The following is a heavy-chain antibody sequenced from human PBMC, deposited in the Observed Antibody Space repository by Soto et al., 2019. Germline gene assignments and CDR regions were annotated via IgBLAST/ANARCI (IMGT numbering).Heavy chain of an antibody. Sequence: PSETLSLTCTVSGGSVSSGSSYWSWIRQPPGKGLEWIGYIYYSGSTNYNPSLKRRVTISVDTTKNQFYPKLSSVTAADTAVYYCARNPLEVAGTRGFDYWGRGTRVTVSS. D-gene: IGHD6-19*01. CDR1: GGSVSSGSSY. V-gene: IGHV4-61*01. J-gene: IGHJ4*02. CDR3: ARNPLEVAGTRGFDY. CDR2: IYYSGST.